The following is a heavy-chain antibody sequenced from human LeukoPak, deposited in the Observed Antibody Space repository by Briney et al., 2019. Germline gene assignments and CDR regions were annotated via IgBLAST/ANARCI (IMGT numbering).Heavy chain of an antibody. Sequence: SETLSLTCTVSGGSMSSYYLSWIRQPAGKGLEWIGRIYTSGSTNYNPSLKSRVTMSVDTSKNQFSLKLSSVTAADTAVYYCATSPIQLWLPFDYWGQGTLVTVSS. D-gene: IGHD5-18*01. CDR2: IYTSGST. V-gene: IGHV4-4*07. J-gene: IGHJ4*02. CDR1: GGSMSSYY. CDR3: ATSPIQLWLPFDY.